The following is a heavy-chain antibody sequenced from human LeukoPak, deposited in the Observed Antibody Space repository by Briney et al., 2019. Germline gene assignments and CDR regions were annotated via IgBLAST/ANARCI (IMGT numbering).Heavy chain of an antibody. CDR3: ARGLRDDYDYVWGSYRPGAFDN. D-gene: IGHD3-16*02. V-gene: IGHV3-53*01. CDR2: IYSDNT. CDR1: GFTVSSNS. Sequence: GGSLRLSCTVSGFTVSSNSMSWVRQAPGKGLEWVSFIYSDNTHYSDSVKGRFTISRDNSKNTLYLQMNSPRAEDTAVYYCARGLRDDYDYVWGSYRPGAFDNWGQGTMVTVSS. J-gene: IGHJ3*02.